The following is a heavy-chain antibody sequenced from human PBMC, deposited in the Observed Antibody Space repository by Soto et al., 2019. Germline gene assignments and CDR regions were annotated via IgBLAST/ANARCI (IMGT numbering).Heavy chain of an antibody. J-gene: IGHJ4*02. CDR3: ARAWGRVFDY. Sequence: QVQLQESGPGLVKPSETLSLTCTVSGGSISSYYWSWIRQPPGKGLEWIGYIYYSGSTSYNPSLKSRVTISVDTSKTQFSLKLSSVTAADTAVDYCARAWGRVFDYWGQGTLVTVSS. CDR2: IYYSGST. D-gene: IGHD3-16*01. CDR1: GGSISSYY. V-gene: IGHV4-59*01.